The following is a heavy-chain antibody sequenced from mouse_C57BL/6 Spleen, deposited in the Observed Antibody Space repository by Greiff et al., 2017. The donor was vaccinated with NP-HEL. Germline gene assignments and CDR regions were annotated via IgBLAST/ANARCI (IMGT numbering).Heavy chain of an antibody. CDR2: INPSTGGT. V-gene: IGHV1-42*01. CDR3: ARSDYSNYYFDY. Sequence: VQLQQSGPELVKPGASVKISCKASGYSFTGYYMNWVKQSPEKSLEWIGEINPSTGGTTYNQKFKAKATLTVDKSSSTAYMQLKSLTSEDSAVYYCARSDYSNYYFDYWGQGTTLTVSS. J-gene: IGHJ2*01. D-gene: IGHD2-5*01. CDR1: GYSFTGYY.